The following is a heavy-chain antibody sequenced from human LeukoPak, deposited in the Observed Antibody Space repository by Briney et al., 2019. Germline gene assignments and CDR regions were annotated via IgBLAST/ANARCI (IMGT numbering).Heavy chain of an antibody. CDR1: GFSFTNFA. CDR2: VSGSGDRT. Sequence: PGGSLRLSCAASGFSFTNFAMSWVRQAPGKGLEWVSTVSGSGDRTSYADSVKGRFTISRDNSKNTLSLQMNSLRPEDTAVYYCARDPGGSFDYWGQGTLVTVSS. J-gene: IGHJ4*02. D-gene: IGHD1-26*01. CDR3: ARDPGGSFDY. V-gene: IGHV3-23*01.